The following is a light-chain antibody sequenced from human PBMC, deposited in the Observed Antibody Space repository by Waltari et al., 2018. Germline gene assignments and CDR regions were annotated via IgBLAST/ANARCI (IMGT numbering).Light chain of an antibody. J-gene: IGLJ2*01. V-gene: IGLV1-47*01. CDR3: AAWDDSLSGGV. CDR2: RNN. Sequence: QSVLTQPPSASGTPGQRVTISCSGSSSNIGSNYVYWYQQFPGAAPKLLIYRNNQWPSGVPDRFSASKSGTSASLAISGLRSEDEADYYCAAWDDSLSGGVFGGGTKLTVL. CDR1: SSNIGSNY.